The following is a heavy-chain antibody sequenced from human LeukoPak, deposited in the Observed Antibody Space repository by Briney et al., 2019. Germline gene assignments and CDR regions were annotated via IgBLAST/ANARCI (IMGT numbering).Heavy chain of an antibody. V-gene: IGHV4-34*01. CDR3: ARQVGRGTQIYYIDV. D-gene: IGHD3-16*01. Sequence: SETLSLTCAVYGGSFSGYYWSWIRQPPGKGLEWIGEINHSGSTNYNPSLKSRVTISVDTSKNQFSLKLSSVTAADTAVYYCARQVGRGTQIYYIDVWGKGTTVTVAS. CDR2: INHSGST. J-gene: IGHJ6*03. CDR1: GGSFSGYY.